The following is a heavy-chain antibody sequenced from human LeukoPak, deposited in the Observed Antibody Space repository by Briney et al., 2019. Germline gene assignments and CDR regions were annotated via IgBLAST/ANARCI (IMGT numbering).Heavy chain of an antibody. CDR2: ISAYNDNT. Sequence: ASVKVSCKASGYTFTTYGISWVRQAPGQGLEWMGWISAYNDNTNYAQKLQGRVTMTTDISTSTAYMELRSLRSDDTAVYYCARAWGSSGWYPWFDPWGQGTLVTVSS. D-gene: IGHD6-19*01. V-gene: IGHV1-18*01. CDR1: GYTFTTYG. J-gene: IGHJ5*02. CDR3: ARAWGSSGWYPWFDP.